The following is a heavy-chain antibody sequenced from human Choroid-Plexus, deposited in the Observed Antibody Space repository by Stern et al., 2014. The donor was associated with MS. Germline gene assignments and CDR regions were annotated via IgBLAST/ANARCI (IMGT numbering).Heavy chain of an antibody. CDR3: AKDRQYLTYFFDH. Sequence: VQLVESGGGVVQPGRPLRLSCVASGFTFGSCAMHWVRQAPGKGLEWVAGVSYYGSNKYYGDSGKDRFTISRDNSQNTLCMQMSSLRPEDTAVYYCAKDRQYLTYFFDHWGQGSLVTVSS. CDR2: VSYYGSNK. D-gene: IGHD2/OR15-2a*01. CDR1: GFTFGSCA. V-gene: IGHV3-30*18. J-gene: IGHJ5*02.